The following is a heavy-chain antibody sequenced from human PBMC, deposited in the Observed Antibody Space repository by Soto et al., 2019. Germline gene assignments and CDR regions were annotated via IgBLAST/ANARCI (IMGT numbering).Heavy chain of an antibody. CDR1: GGSISSYY. J-gene: IGHJ6*01. CDR2: VYFSGIT. CDR3: TRDLERGNSGSGQSNV. V-gene: IGHV4-59*01. Sequence: PSETLSLTCTVSGGSISSYYWSWIRQTPGKGLEWIGYVYFSGITNYNPSLKSRVLISIDTSRNQFSLKLNSVTAADTAVYYCTRDLERGNSGSGQSNVWGQG. D-gene: IGHD6-6*01.